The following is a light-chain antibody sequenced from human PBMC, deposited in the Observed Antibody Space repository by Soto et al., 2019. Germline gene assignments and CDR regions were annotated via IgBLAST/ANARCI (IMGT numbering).Light chain of an antibody. CDR1: QSVSSN. J-gene: IGKJ4*01. V-gene: IGKV3-15*01. Sequence: EIVMTQFPDTLSVSPGERATLSCRASQSVSSNLAWYQEKPGQAPRLLIYGASTRATGLPARFSGSGSGTEFTLTISSLQSEDFAFYYCQQYNNWPLTFGGGTKVEI. CDR2: GAS. CDR3: QQYNNWPLT.